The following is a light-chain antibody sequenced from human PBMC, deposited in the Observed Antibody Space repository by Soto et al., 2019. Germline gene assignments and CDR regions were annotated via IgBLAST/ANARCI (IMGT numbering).Light chain of an antibody. CDR2: GAS. CDR3: QQYHTSPLT. Sequence: IVMTQSPATLSVSPGERATLSCRASQSVSSSYIAWYQQKRGQAPRRLIYGASIRATGIPDRFSGSGSGTDFTLTISRLEPEDFAPYYCQQYHTSPLTFGQGTKVDIK. CDR1: QSVSSSY. V-gene: IGKV3-20*01. J-gene: IGKJ1*01.